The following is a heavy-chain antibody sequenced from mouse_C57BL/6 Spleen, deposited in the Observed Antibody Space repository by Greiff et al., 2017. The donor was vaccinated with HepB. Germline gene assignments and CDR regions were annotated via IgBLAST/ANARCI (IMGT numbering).Heavy chain of an antibody. CDR3: ARSLTMITTGYYFDY. CDR2: ISDGGSYT. D-gene: IGHD2-4*01. J-gene: IGHJ2*01. CDR1: GFTFSSYA. V-gene: IGHV5-4*03. Sequence: EVKLVESGGGLLKPGGSLKLSCAASGFTFSSYAMSWVRQTPEKRLEWVATISDGGSYTYYPDNVKGRFTISRDNAKNNLYLQMSHLKSEDTAMYYCARSLTMITTGYYFDYWGQGTTLTVSS.